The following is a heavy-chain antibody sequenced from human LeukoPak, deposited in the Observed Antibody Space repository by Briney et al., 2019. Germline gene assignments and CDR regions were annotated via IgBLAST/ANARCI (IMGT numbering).Heavy chain of an antibody. CDR2: IHNDGST. J-gene: IGHJ4*02. CDR1: GFIVSTYY. V-gene: IGHV3-53*01. Sequence: GGALRLSCAASGFIVSTYYMHWVRQAPGKGLEWVSFIHNDGSTYYADSVKGRFTISRDSSKNTLYLQMNSLRAEDTAVYYRARDLRMRSFWGQGPLVTVSS. CDR3: ARDLRMRSF. D-gene: IGHD2-15*01.